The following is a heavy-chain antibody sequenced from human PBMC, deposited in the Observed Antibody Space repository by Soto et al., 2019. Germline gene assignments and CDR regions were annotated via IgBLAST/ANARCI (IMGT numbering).Heavy chain of an antibody. Sequence: TSDTLSLTCTVSGGSISSSSYYWCWILQPPGKGLEWIGSIYYSGSTYYNPSLKSRVTISVDTSKNQFSLKLSSVTAADTAVYYCARVLWYGESPLDNWGQGTLVSVSS. CDR1: GGSISSSSYY. CDR3: ARVLWYGESPLDN. D-gene: IGHD3-10*01. V-gene: IGHV4-39*01. J-gene: IGHJ4*02. CDR2: IYYSGST.